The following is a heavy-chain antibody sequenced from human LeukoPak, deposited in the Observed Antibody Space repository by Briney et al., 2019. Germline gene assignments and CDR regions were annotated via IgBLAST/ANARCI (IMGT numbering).Heavy chain of an antibody. D-gene: IGHD2-21*01. CDR1: GGSISSGSYY. CDR2: IYTSGST. V-gene: IGHV4-61*02. J-gene: IGHJ6*02. Sequence: PSQTLSLACTVSGGSISSGSYYWRWLRQPAGTGLEWIGRIYTSGSTNYNPSLKSRVTISVDTSKNQFSLKLSSVTAADTAVYYCARDYKRYSYYYYGMDVWGQGTTVTVSS. CDR3: ARDYKRYSYYYYGMDV.